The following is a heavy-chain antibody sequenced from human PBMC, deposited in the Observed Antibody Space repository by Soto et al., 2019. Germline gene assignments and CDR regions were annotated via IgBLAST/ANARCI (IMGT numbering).Heavy chain of an antibody. Sequence: SETLSLTCTVSGGSISSSSYYWGWIRQPPGKGLEWIGSIYYSGSTYYNPSLKSRVTISVDTSKNQFSLKLSSVTAADTAVYYCARAYYDFWSGYQSLNLFDPWGQGTLVTVSS. CDR2: IYYSGST. D-gene: IGHD3-3*01. J-gene: IGHJ5*02. V-gene: IGHV4-39*01. CDR3: ARAYYDFWSGYQSLNLFDP. CDR1: GGSISSSSYY.